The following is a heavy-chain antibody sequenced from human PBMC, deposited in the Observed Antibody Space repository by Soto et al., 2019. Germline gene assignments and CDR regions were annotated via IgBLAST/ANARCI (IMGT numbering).Heavy chain of an antibody. CDR3: ARDARESQLWFYQPGGACYM. CDR2: INHSGST. Sequence: QVQLQQWGAGLLKPSETLSLTCAVYGGSFSGYYWSWIRQPPGMGLEWIGEINHSGSTNYNPSLNSRLTISIATPVNHVSLNRSSVTAAYKGVYYCARDARESQLWFYQPGGACYMWGQGTMVTVSS. D-gene: IGHD5-18*01. V-gene: IGHV4-34*01. CDR1: GGSFSGYY. J-gene: IGHJ3*02.